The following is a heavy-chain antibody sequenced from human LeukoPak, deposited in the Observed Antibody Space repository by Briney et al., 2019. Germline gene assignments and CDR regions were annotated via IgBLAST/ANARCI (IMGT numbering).Heavy chain of an antibody. CDR1: GGSVSSGSYY. CDR2: IYYSGST. CDR3: ARVPGGGTAAN. V-gene: IGHV4-61*01. D-gene: IGHD1-7*01. J-gene: IGHJ3*01. Sequence: SPETLSLTCTVSGGSVSSGSYYWSWIRQPPGKGLEWIGYIYYSGSTNYNPSLKSRVTISVDTSKNQFSLKLRSVTAADTAVYYCARVPGGGTAANWGQGTMVTVSS.